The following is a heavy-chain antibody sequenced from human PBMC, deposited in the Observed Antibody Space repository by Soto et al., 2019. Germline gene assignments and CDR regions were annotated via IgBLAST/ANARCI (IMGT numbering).Heavy chain of an antibody. CDR2: IYWDDDK. Sequence: QITLKESGPTLVKPTQTLTLTCTFSGFSLSTSGVGVGWIRQPPGKALEWLALIYWDDDKRYSPSLKSRLTITKDTSKNQVVLTMTNMDPVDTATYYCAHRGSSGGSCYMRDGDSFDYWGQGTLVTVSS. V-gene: IGHV2-5*02. CDR3: AHRGSSGGSCYMRDGDSFDY. CDR1: GFSLSTSGVG. J-gene: IGHJ4*02. D-gene: IGHD2-15*01.